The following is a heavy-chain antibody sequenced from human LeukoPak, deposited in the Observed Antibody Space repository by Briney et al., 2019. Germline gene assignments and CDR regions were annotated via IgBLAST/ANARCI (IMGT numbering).Heavy chain of an antibody. Sequence: PAETLSLTCSVSGGSIDTYYWSWIRQPAGKGLEWIAQIHTSGRTDFNPSLKSRASISMDTPNNQFSLMISSVTAADTAIYYCAGRGLSTGWTFDYWGHGTLVTVSS. J-gene: IGHJ4*01. V-gene: IGHV4-4*07. CDR3: AGRGLSTGWTFDY. CDR1: GGSIDTYY. D-gene: IGHD6-19*01. CDR2: IHTSGRT.